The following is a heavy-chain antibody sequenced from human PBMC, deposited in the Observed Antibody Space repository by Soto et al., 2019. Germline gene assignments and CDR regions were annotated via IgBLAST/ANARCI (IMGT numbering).Heavy chain of an antibody. D-gene: IGHD1-1*01. CDR1: GGTFGTNA. CDR2: IIPLFGVT. V-gene: IGHV1-69*09. Sequence: QVQLVQSGAEVKKPGSSVKVSCKASGGTFGTNAISWVRQAPGQGLEWMGNIIPLFGVTTYAQKFQGRVTITADTSTSTAYMEVRSLRSEDTAFYSCARETGTTALGSWGQGTLVSVSS. J-gene: IGHJ5*02. CDR3: ARETGTTALGS.